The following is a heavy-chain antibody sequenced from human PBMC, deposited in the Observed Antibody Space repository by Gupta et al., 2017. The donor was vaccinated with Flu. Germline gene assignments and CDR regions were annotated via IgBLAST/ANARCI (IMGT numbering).Heavy chain of an antibody. V-gene: IGHV4-39*01. CDR2: IYYSGSP. CDR3: ARLGYSSSWVDS. J-gene: IGHJ4*02. Sequence: GWIRQPQGKRLDWIGSIYYSGSPYYNPALKSRVTISVDTSKNQFSLKLSSVTAADTAVYYCARLGYSSSWVDSWGQGTLVTVSS. D-gene: IGHD6-13*01.